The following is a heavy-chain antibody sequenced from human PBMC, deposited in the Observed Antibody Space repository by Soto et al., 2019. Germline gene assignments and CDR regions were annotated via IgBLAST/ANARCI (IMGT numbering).Heavy chain of an antibody. Sequence: GGSLRLSCSASGFTFRSYGMHWVRQAPGKGLEWVAVISYDGSNKYYADSVKGRFTISRDNSKNTLYLQMNSLRAEDTAVYYCAKDLLVVVVAATVSVDYWGQGTLVTVSS. CDR3: AKDLLVVVVAATVSVDY. CDR1: GFTFRSYG. D-gene: IGHD2-15*01. CDR2: ISYDGSNK. J-gene: IGHJ4*02. V-gene: IGHV3-30*18.